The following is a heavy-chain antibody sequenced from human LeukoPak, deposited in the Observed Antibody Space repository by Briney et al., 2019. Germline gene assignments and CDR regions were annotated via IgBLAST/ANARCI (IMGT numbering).Heavy chain of an antibody. CDR3: ARGGDCSGGSCNNWFDP. CDR1: GGSISSYY. CDR2: IYYSGST. Sequence: SETLSLTCTVSGGSISSYYWSWIRQPPGKGREWIGYIYYSGSTNYNPSLKSRVTISVDTSKNQFSLKLSSVTAPDTAVYYCARGGDCSGGSCNNWFDPWGQGTLVTVSS. D-gene: IGHD2-15*01. J-gene: IGHJ5*02. V-gene: IGHV4-59*01.